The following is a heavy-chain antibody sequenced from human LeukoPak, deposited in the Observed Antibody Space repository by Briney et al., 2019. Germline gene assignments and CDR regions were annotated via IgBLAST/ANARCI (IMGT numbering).Heavy chain of an antibody. J-gene: IGHJ3*02. CDR3: ARDRGERDSSWSLPAHGFDI. V-gene: IGHV1-69*05. Sequence: ESSVKVSCKTSGGTFSSYGISWVRQAPGQGLEWVGRIIPIFDTANYAQKFQGRVTITTDESTSTAYMELSSLRSEDTAVYYCARDRGERDSSWSLPAHGFDIWGQGTMVTVSS. CDR1: GGTFSSYG. D-gene: IGHD6-13*01. CDR2: IIPIFDTA.